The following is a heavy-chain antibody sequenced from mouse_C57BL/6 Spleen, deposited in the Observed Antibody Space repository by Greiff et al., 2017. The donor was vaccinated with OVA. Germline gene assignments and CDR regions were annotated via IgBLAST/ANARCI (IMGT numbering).Heavy chain of an antibody. CDR2: ISSGSSTI. D-gene: IGHD2-5*01. J-gene: IGHJ3*01. CDR3: AKPYYSNYGFAY. CDR1: GFTFSDYG. V-gene: IGHV5-17*01. Sequence: EVQLQESGGGLVKPGGSLKLSCAASGFTFSDYGMHWVRQAPEQGLEWVAYISSGSSTIYYADTVKGRFTISRDNAKNTLFLQMTSLRSEDTAMYYCAKPYYSNYGFAYWGQGTLVTVSA.